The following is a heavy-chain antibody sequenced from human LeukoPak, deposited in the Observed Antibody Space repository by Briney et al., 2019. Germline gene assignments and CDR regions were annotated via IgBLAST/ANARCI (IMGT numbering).Heavy chain of an antibody. D-gene: IGHD6-6*01. V-gene: IGHV4-34*01. CDR2: INHSGST. Sequence: PSETLSLTCAVYGGSFSGYYWSWIRQPPGKGLEWIGEINHSGSTNYNPSLKSRVTISVDTSKNQFSLKLSSVTAGDTAVYYCAVEYSSSDWFDPWGQGTLVTVSS. J-gene: IGHJ5*02. CDR3: AVEYSSSDWFDP. CDR1: GGSFSGYY.